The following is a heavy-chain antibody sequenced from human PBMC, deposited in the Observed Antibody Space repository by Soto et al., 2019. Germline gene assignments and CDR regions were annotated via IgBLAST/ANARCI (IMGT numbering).Heavy chain of an antibody. Sequence: PSETLSLTCTVSGGSISSYYWSWIRQPPGKGXEWIGXXXXXXXXXXXXXXXXRVTISVDTSKNQFSLKLSSVTAADTAVYYCAGYYDFWSGPYYYYYGMDVWGQGTTVTVSS. CDR3: AGYYDFWSGPYYYYYGMDV. CDR1: GGSISSYY. J-gene: IGHJ6*02. CDR2: XXXXXXX. D-gene: IGHD3-3*01. V-gene: IGHV4-59*01.